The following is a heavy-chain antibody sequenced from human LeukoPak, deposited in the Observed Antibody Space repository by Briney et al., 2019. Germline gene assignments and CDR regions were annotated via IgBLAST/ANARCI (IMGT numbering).Heavy chain of an antibody. D-gene: IGHD3-22*01. V-gene: IGHV1-18*01. CDR3: ARDQIPYYYDSSGYPAFDY. J-gene: IGHJ4*02. Sequence: ASVKVSCKASGYTFTSYGISWVRQAPGQGLEWMGWISAYNGNTNYAQKLQGRVTMTTDTSTSTAYMELRSLRSDDTAVYYCARDQIPYYYDSSGYPAFDYWGQGTLVTVSS. CDR2: ISAYNGNT. CDR1: GYTFTSYG.